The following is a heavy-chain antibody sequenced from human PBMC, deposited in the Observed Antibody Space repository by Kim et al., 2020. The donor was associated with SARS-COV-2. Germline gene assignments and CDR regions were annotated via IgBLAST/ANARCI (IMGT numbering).Heavy chain of an antibody. V-gene: IGHV4-34*01. CDR2: INHSGST. J-gene: IGHJ3*02. D-gene: IGHD3-10*01. Sequence: SETLSLTCAVYGGSFSGYYWSWIRQPPGKGLEWIGEINHSGSTNYNPSLKSRVTISVDTSKNQFSLKLSSVTAADTAVYYCARGGENVWFAAEDEPTDDAFDIWGQGTMVTVSS. CDR1: GGSFSGYY. CDR3: ARGGENVWFAAEDEPTDDAFDI.